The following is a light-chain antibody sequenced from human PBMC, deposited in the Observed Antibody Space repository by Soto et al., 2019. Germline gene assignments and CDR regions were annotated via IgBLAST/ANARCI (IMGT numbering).Light chain of an antibody. CDR3: QQYNTYPLA. V-gene: IGKV1-5*03. CDR1: QSISSW. J-gene: IGKJ4*01. CDR2: KTS. Sequence: DIQMTQSPSTLSASVGDRVTITCRASQSISSWLAWYQQKPGKAPKVLIYKTSSLESGVPSRFRGSGSGTEFILTISSLQSDDFATYYCQQYNTYPLAFGGGTKVEIK.